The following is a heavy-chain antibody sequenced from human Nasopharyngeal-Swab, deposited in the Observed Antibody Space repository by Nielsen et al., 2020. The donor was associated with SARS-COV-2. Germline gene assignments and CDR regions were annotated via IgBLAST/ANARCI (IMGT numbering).Heavy chain of an antibody. CDR2: ISSSSSTI. J-gene: IGHJ5*02. D-gene: IGHD6-19*01. CDR1: GFTFSSYS. Sequence: GESLKISCAASGFTFSSYSMNWVRQAPGKGLAWVSYISSSSSTIYYADSVKGRFTISRDNAKNSLYLQMNSLRAEDTAVYYCARVGYSSGWYEGDWFDPWGQGTLVTVSS. V-gene: IGHV3-48*01. CDR3: ARVGYSSGWYEGDWFDP.